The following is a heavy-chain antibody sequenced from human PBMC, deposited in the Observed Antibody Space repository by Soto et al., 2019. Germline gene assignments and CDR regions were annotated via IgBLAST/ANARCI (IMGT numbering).Heavy chain of an antibody. V-gene: IGHV3-23*01. J-gene: IGHJ4*02. D-gene: IGHD3-16*02. CDR1: GFTFSYYA. CDR2: ISGGGDST. CDR3: AKDLLMITFGGVIAHFDC. Sequence: SGGSLRLSCAASGFTFSYYAMSWVRQAPGKGLEWVSGISGGGDSTYYADSVKGRFTISRDNSKNTLYLQMNSLTAEDTAVYYCAKDLLMITFGGVIAHFDCWGQGTLVTVSS.